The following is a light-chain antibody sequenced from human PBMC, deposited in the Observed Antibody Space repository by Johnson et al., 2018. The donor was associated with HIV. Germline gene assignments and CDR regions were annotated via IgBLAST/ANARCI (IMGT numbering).Light chain of an antibody. CDR3: ATWDRSLTIGGV. J-gene: IGLJ1*01. V-gene: IGLV1-51*02. CDR2: ENN. CDR1: SSNIGNNY. Sequence: QSVLTQPPSVSAAPGQKVTISCSGSSSNIGNNYVSWYQQLPGTAPKLLIYENNKRPSGIPDRFSGSKSGTSATLGITGLQTGDEADYYCATWDRSLTIGGVVGTG.